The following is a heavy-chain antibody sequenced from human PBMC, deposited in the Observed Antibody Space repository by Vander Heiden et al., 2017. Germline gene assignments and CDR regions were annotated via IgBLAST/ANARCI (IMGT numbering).Heavy chain of an antibody. Sequence: EVQLLESGGGLVQPGGSLGPSCAASGFTFSSYAMSWVRQAPGKGLEWVSAISGSGGSTYYADSVKGRFTISRDNSKNTLYLQMNSLRAEDTAVYYCAKDPASSGYSRAENWFDPWGQGTLVTVSS. V-gene: IGHV3-23*01. J-gene: IGHJ5*02. CDR1: GFTFSSYA. CDR3: AKDPASSGYSRAENWFDP. D-gene: IGHD3-22*01. CDR2: ISGSGGST.